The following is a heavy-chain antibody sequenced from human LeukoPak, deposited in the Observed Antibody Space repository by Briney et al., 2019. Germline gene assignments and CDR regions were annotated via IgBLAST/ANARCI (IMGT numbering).Heavy chain of an antibody. Sequence: GGSLRLSCAASGFTFSRYAMIWVRQGRGKGLEWVSAIRGNGGGTEYADSVKGRFTISRDNSKNTLYLYMNGLRGEDTAVYYCAKDPNGDYIGAFDIWGQGIMVTVSS. V-gene: IGHV3-23*01. J-gene: IGHJ3*02. CDR1: GFTFSRYA. D-gene: IGHD4-17*01. CDR3: AKDPNGDYIGAFDI. CDR2: IRGNGGGT.